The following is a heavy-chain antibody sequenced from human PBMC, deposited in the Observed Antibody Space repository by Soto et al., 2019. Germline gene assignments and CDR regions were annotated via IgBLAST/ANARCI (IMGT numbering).Heavy chain of an antibody. V-gene: IGHV1-2*02. CDR3: ARVTSFQDGTDV. Sequence: QVQLVQSGAEVKKPGASVRVSCKASGYTFTDYYLHWVRQAPGQGLEWMGWINPITGDTKSTQKFQAGVTMTRDTSIGTASLELTSLTSDDTAVYYCARVTSFQDGTDVWGQGTTVSVS. D-gene: IGHD2-2*01. CDR1: GYTFTDYY. J-gene: IGHJ6*02. CDR2: INPITGDT.